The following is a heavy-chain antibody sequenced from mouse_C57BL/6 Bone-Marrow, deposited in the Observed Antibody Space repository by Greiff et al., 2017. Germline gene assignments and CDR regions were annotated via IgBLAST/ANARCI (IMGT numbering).Heavy chain of an antibody. CDR2: IHPNSGST. V-gene: IGHV1-64*01. CDR1: GYTFTSYW. J-gene: IGHJ2*01. D-gene: IGHD1-1*02. Sequence: QVQLQQPGAELVKPGASVKLSCKASGYTFTSYWMHWVKQRPGQGLEWIGMIHPNSGSTKYNEKFKSKATLTVDKSSRTAYIQRSSLTSEDSTVYYCTRRLLYYCSQGTTLTVSA. CDR3: TRRLLYY.